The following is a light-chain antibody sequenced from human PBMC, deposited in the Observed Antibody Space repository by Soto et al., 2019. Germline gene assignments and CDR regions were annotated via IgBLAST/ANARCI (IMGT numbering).Light chain of an antibody. CDR3: QRYSTPPT. CDR2: DAS. Sequence: EIGMTQAPAPLFVSPRERATLPCRASQSITSTLSYYQQHPDQTPRLLIYDASTRASGIPALCSGRCSGTEFTLIISRLPHEDSAEYYCQRYSTPPTFGEGTRLDIK. J-gene: IGKJ5*01. V-gene: IGKV3-15*01. CDR1: QSITST.